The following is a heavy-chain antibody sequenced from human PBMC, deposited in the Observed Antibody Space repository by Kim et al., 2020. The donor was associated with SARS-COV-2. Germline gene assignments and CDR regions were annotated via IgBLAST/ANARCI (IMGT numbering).Heavy chain of an antibody. V-gene: IGHV1-69*04. Sequence: KVQGRVTITADKSTSTAYMELSSLRSEDTAVYYCARDLIYCTNGVCPIDYWGQGTLVTVSS. D-gene: IGHD2-8*01. CDR3: ARDLIYCTNGVCPIDY. J-gene: IGHJ4*02.